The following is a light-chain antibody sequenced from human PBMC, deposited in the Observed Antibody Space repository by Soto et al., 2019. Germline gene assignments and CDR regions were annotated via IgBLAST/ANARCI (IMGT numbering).Light chain of an antibody. CDR2: GAS. V-gene: IGKV3-20*01. Sequence: DIVLTQSPGTLSLSPGERATLSCRSSQSISSSYLAWYQQKPGQAPRLLIYGASIRATGIPDTFSGSGSGANFTLTISRLEPEDFAVYYCHQYGNSGFTFGTGTKVDIK. CDR1: QSISSSY. J-gene: IGKJ3*01. CDR3: HQYGNSGFT.